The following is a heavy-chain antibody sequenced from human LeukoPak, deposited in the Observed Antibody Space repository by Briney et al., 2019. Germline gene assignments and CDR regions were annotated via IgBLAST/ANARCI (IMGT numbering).Heavy chain of an antibody. CDR2: INPNSGGT. CDR1: GYIFTNYG. J-gene: IGHJ4*02. Sequence: GASVKVSCKASGYIFTNYGIDWVRQAPGQGLEWMGWINPNSGGTNYAQKFQGRVTMTRDTSISTAYMELSRLRSDDTAVYYCASLPPRQWLGDYWGQGTLVTVSS. D-gene: IGHD6-19*01. V-gene: IGHV1-2*02. CDR3: ASLPPRQWLGDY.